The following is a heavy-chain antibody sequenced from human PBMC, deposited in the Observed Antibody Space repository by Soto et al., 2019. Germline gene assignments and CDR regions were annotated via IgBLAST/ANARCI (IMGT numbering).Heavy chain of an antibody. Sequence: ASVKVSCKASGYTFTSYAMHWVRQAPGQRLEWMGWINAGNGNTKYSQKFQGRVTITRDTSASTAYMELSSLRSEDTAVYYCARDPLFCSGGSCYFFCCGMDVWGQGTTVTVSS. CDR3: ARDPLFCSGGSCYFFCCGMDV. V-gene: IGHV1-3*01. D-gene: IGHD2-15*01. CDR1: GYTFTSYA. J-gene: IGHJ6*02. CDR2: INAGNGNT.